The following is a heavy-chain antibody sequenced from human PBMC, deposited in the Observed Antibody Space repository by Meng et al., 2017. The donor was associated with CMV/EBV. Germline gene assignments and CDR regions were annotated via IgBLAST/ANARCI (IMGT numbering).Heavy chain of an antibody. Sequence: GGSLRLSCAASGFTFSNAWMSWVRQAPGKGLEWVSSISSSSSYIYYADSVKGRFTISRDNAKNSLYLQMNSLRAEDTAVYYCARDLSVRTIFGVVTKTYYFDYWGQGTLVTVSS. J-gene: IGHJ4*02. D-gene: IGHD3-3*01. CDR1: GFTFSNAW. V-gene: IGHV3-21*01. CDR2: ISSSSSYI. CDR3: ARDLSVRTIFGVVTKTYYFDY.